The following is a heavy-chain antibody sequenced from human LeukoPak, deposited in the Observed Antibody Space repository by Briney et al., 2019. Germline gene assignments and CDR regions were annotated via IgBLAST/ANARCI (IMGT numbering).Heavy chain of an antibody. CDR3: ARGKSKRLDV. Sequence: SQTFSLTCAISGDSVSSNSGTWNWIRQSPSRGLEWLGRTYYRSKWYNDYAVSVQSRITINPDTSKNHFSLQLSSVTPEDTAVYFCARGKSKRLDVWGQGTTVTVSS. CDR2: TYYRSKWYN. D-gene: IGHD5/OR15-5a*01. V-gene: IGHV6-1*01. CDR1: GDSVSSNSGT. J-gene: IGHJ6*02.